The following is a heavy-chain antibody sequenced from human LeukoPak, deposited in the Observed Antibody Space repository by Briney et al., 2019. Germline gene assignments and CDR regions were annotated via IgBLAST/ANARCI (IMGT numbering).Heavy chain of an antibody. Sequence: GVLRLSCAASGFTVTGNDMNWVRQAPGKGLEWVSLIYAGGGGSAYYADSVRGRFTGSRDDSKNTLDLQMNSLKPDDTAIYKCLRQGVGSPPRWGQGTLVTVSS. CDR1: GFTVTGND. CDR3: LRQGVGSPPR. D-gene: IGHD1-26*01. J-gene: IGHJ4*02. CDR2: IYAGGGGSA. V-gene: IGHV3-53*05.